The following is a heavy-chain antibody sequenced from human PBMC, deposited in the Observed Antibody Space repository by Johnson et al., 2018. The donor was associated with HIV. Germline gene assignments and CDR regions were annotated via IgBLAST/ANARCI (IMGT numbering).Heavy chain of an antibody. CDR3: AKDGGGYGDYAYDAFDI. CDR1: GLTFSSYG. J-gene: IGHJ3*02. CDR2: IRYDGSNK. V-gene: IGHV3-30*02. D-gene: IGHD4-17*01. Sequence: QVQLVESGGGVVQPGGSLRLSCAASGLTFSSYGMHWVRQAPGKGLEWVAFIRYDGSNKYYADSVKGRFTISRDNSKNTLYLQMNSLRAEDTAVYYCAKDGGGYGDYAYDAFDIWGQGTMVTVSS.